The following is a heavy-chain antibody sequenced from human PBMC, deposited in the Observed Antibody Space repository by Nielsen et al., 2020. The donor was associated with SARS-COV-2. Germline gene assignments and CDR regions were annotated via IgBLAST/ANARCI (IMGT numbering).Heavy chain of an antibody. CDR2: ISSSSSTI. CDR1: GFTFSSYS. V-gene: IGHV3-48*01. Sequence: GESLKISCAASGFTFSSYSMNWVRQAPGKGLEWVSYISSSSSTIYYADSVKGRFTISRDNAKNSLYPQMNSLRAEDTAVYYCARDGYGDYVGWFDPWGQGTLVTVSS. D-gene: IGHD4-17*01. CDR3: ARDGYGDYVGWFDP. J-gene: IGHJ5*02.